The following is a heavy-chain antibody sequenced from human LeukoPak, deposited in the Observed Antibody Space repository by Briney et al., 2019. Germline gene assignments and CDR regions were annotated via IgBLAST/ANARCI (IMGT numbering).Heavy chain of an antibody. J-gene: IGHJ1*01. Sequence: GGSLRLSCAASGFTFSSYGMHWVRQAPGKGLEWVAFIRYDGSNKYYADSVKGRFTISRDNSKNTLYLQMNSLRAEDTAVYYCAKDDGYCSSTSCYPAWGQGTLVTVSS. CDR3: AKDDGYCSSTSCYPA. V-gene: IGHV3-30*02. D-gene: IGHD2-2*01. CDR1: GFTFSSYG. CDR2: IRYDGSNK.